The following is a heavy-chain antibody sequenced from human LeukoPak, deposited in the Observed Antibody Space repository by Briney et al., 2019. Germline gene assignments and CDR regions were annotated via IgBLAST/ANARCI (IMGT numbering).Heavy chain of an antibody. CDR3: ARAPRRGSAEDY. J-gene: IGHJ4*02. CDR1: GFTVSSNY. V-gene: IGHV3-66*01. CDR2: IYSGGST. Sequence: GESLRLSCAASGFTVSSNYMRWVRQPPGKGLEWVSVIYSGGSTYYADSVKGRFTISRDNSKNTLYLQMNSLRAEDKAVYYCARAPRRGSAEDYWGQGTLVTVSS. D-gene: IGHD3-10*01.